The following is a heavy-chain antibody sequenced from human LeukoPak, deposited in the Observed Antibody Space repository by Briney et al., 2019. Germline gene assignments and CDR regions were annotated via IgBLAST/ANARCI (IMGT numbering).Heavy chain of an antibody. Sequence: GRSLRLSCAASGFTFSSCAMHWVRQAPGKGLEWVAVISYDGSNKYYADSVKGRFTISRDNSKNTLYLQMNSLRAEDTAVYYCATDMEQLVRPYYMDVWGKGTTVTISS. CDR3: ATDMEQLVRPYYMDV. D-gene: IGHD6-6*01. J-gene: IGHJ6*03. V-gene: IGHV3-30-3*01. CDR1: GFTFSSCA. CDR2: ISYDGSNK.